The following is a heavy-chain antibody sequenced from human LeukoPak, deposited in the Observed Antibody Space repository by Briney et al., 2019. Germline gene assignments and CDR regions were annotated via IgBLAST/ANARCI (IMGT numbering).Heavy chain of an antibody. D-gene: IGHD1-26*01. CDR1: GYSITRAYN. J-gene: IGHJ4*02. V-gene: IGHV4-38-2*02. CDR2: ISHAGDT. Sequence: SETLSLTCTVSGYSITRAYNWGWVRQSPGKGLEWIASISHAGDTYYNPSFKTRVTISADTSKNHFSLSLRSVTAPDTAVYFCGRGEVGEFDHWGQGTLVTVSP. CDR3: GRGEVGEFDH.